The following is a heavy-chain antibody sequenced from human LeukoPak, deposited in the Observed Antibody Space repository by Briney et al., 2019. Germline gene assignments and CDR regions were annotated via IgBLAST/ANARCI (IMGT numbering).Heavy chain of an antibody. V-gene: IGHV3-66*01. J-gene: IGHJ4*02. CDR2: IYSGGST. CDR3: ARGHDYDSSVAY. D-gene: IGHD3-22*01. CDR1: GFTVSSNY. Sequence: GRSLRLSCAASGFTVSSNYMSWVRQAPGKGLDWVSVIYSGGSTYYADSEKGRFTISRDNSKNTLYLQMNSLREEDTAVYYCARGHDYDSSVAYWGQGTLVTVSS.